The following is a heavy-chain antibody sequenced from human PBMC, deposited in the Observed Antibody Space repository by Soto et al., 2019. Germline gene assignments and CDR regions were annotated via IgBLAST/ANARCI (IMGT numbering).Heavy chain of an antibody. V-gene: IGHV4-31*03. CDR1: GGSISSGGYY. J-gene: IGHJ6*02. Sequence: QVQLQESGPGLVKPSQTLSLTCTVSGGSISSGGYYWSWIRQHPGKGLEWIGYIYYSGSTYYNPSLKSRVTIPVDTSKNQFSLKLSSVTAADTAVYYCARQNTMVRGVPFSYYYGMDVWGQGTTVTVSS. CDR3: ARQNTMVRGVPFSYYYGMDV. CDR2: IYYSGST. D-gene: IGHD3-10*01.